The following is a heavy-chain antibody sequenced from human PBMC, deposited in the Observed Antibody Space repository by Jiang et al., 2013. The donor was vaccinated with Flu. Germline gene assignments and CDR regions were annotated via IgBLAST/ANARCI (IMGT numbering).Heavy chain of an antibody. CDR2: IYYSGST. CDR1: GGSISSSSYY. V-gene: IGHV4-39*07. J-gene: IGHJ6*04. D-gene: IGHD6-6*01. CDR3: ARDTGPSSSFVPGPSYGMDV. Sequence: SWPGLVKPSETLSLTCTVSGGSISSSSYYWGWIRQPPGKGLEWIGSIYYSGSTYYNPSLKSRVTISVDTSKSQFSLKLSSVTAADTAVYYCARDTGPSSSFVPGPSYGMDVWGKGTTVTVSS.